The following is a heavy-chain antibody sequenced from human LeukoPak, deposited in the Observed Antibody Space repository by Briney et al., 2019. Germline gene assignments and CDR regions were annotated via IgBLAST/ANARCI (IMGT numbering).Heavy chain of an antibody. D-gene: IGHD6-13*01. CDR1: GFTFSTYA. CDR2: ISYDGSKK. J-gene: IGHJ5*02. Sequence: GGSLRLSCAASGFTFSTYAMHRVRQAPGKGLEWVAVISYDGSKKYYSDSVKGRFTISRDNSKNTLFLQMNSLRAEDTAVYSCARSGSSWYSGWFDPWGQGTLVTVSS. V-gene: IGHV3-30*04. CDR3: ARSGSSWYSGWFDP.